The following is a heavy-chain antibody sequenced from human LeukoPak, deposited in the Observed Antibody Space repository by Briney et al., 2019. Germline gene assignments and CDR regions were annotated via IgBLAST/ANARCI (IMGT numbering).Heavy chain of an antibody. CDR3: ARGYSSSWPFDY. CDR1: GGSISSYY. V-gene: IGHV4-4*07. Sequence: SETLSLTCTVSGGSISSYYWSWIRQPAGKGLEWIGRIYTSGSTNYDPSLKSRVTISVDTSKNQFSLKLSSVTAADTAVYYCARGYSSSWPFDYWGQGTLVTVSS. D-gene: IGHD6-13*01. CDR2: IYTSGST. J-gene: IGHJ4*02.